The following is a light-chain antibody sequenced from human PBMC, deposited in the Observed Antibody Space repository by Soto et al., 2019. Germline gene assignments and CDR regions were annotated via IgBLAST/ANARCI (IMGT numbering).Light chain of an antibody. Sequence: QSALTQPASVSGSPGQSITISCTGTSNDVCGYNYVSWYQQHPGKAPKLIIYDVSTRPSGVSNRFSGSKSGNTASLTISGLHAEDEADYYCSSYTSSSTYVVFGGGTKLTVL. V-gene: IGLV2-14*01. CDR2: DVS. CDR3: SSYTSSSTYVV. J-gene: IGLJ2*01. CDR1: SNDVCGYNY.